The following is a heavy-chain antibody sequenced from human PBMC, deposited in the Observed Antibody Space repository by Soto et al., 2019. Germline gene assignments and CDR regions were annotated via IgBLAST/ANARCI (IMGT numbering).Heavy chain of an antibody. Sequence: SETLSLTCTVPSGSIRTSYWTWIRQFPGKRLEWIAHIHNSGNTNSNPSLKSRVTISMDTSKNQISLRLTSVTAADTAMYYCARLQYTVVTPIDMWGQGTMVTVSS. CDR2: IHNSGNT. CDR1: SGSIRTSY. V-gene: IGHV4-59*01. CDR3: ARLQYTVVTPIDM. J-gene: IGHJ3*02. D-gene: IGHD2-21*02.